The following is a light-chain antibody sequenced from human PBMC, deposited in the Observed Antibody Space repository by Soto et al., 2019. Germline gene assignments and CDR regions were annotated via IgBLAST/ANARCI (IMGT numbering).Light chain of an antibody. CDR2: DVS. CDR3: SSYTSSSTYV. V-gene: IGLV2-14*01. J-gene: IGLJ1*01. CDR1: RSDVGGYHY. Sequence: QSALTQPASVSGSPGQSITISCTGTRSDVGGYHYVSWYQQHPGKAPKLMIYDVSNRPSGVSNRFSGSKSGNTASLTISGLQAEDEADYYCSSYTSSSTYVFGTGTQLTVL.